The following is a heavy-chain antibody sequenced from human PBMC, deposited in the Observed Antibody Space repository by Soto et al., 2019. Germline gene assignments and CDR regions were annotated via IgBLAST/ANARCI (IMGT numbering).Heavy chain of an antibody. CDR2: INNDGSAV. V-gene: IGHV3-74*01. J-gene: IGHJ4*02. D-gene: IGHD3-22*01. CDR3: ARDPYDDSGFRFDL. CDR1: GFTVSSNY. Sequence: GGSLRLSCAASGFTVSSNYMSWVRQAPGKGLEWVLRINNDGSAVTYVDSVKGRFTISRDNAKNTLFLQMHSLRVEDTAVYYCARDPYDDSGFRFDLWGQGTLVTVSS.